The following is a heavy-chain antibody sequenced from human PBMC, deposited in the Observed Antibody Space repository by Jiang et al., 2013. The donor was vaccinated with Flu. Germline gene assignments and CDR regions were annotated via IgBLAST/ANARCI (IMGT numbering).Heavy chain of an antibody. D-gene: IGHD3-10*01. CDR2: IDWDDDK. Sequence: KPTQTLTLTCTFSGFSLSTSGMCVSWIRQPPGKALEWLALIDWDDDKYYSTSLKTRLTISKDTSKNQVVLTMTNMDPVDTATYYCARIYYYGSGSYYNAPYPALDYWGQGTLVTVSS. CDR1: GFSLSTSGMC. V-gene: IGHV2-70*01. J-gene: IGHJ4*02. CDR3: ARIYYYGSGSYYNAPYPALDY.